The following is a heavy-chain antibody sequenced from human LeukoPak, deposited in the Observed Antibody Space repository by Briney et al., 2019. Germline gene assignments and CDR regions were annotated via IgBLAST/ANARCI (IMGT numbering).Heavy chain of an antibody. Sequence: QPGGSLRLSCVASGFTFSRYWMHWVRQAPGKGLVWVSRINCEGRSTNYADSVKGRFSISRDNAENTLYLQMDSQRVEDTAVYYCVRGADTGYSSDSWGQGTLVTVSS. V-gene: IGHV3-74*01. CDR3: VRGADTGYSSDS. CDR2: INCEGRST. D-gene: IGHD3-9*01. CDR1: GFTFSRYW. J-gene: IGHJ4*02.